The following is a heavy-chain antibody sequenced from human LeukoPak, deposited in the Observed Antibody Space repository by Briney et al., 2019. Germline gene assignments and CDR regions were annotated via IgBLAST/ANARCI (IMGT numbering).Heavy chain of an antibody. CDR2: IYSGGST. CDR3: ARDSSGFDAFDI. CDR1: GFTFSTYA. V-gene: IGHV3-53*01. Sequence: GGSLRPSCAASGFTFSTYAMSWVRQAPGKGLEWVSVIYSGGSTYYADSVKGRFTISRDNSKNTLYLQMNSLRAEDTAVYYCARDSSGFDAFDIWGQGTMVTVSS. J-gene: IGHJ3*02. D-gene: IGHD3-22*01.